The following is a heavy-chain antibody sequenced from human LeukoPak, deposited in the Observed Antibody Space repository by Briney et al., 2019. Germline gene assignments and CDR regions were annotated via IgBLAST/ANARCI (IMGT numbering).Heavy chain of an antibody. J-gene: IGHJ4*02. V-gene: IGHV4-61*01. CDR1: GGSVCIHNYS. CDR3: ARRHYYNGRASYFLDY. D-gene: IGHD3-22*01. Sequence: PSETLSLTCTVSGGSVCIHNYSWPWIRQPPGKGLQWIGYISYSGSTNYNPSLKSRVTISLHTSKNQFSLRLSSLTAADTAVYYCARRHYYNGRASYFLDYWGQGTLVTVSS. CDR2: ISYSGST.